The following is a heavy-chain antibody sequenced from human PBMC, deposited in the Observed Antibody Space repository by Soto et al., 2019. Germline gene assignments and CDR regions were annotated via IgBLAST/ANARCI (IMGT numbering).Heavy chain of an antibody. J-gene: IGHJ6*02. Sequence: ASVKVSCKASGYTFTSYYMHWVRQAPGQGLEWMGIINPSGGSTNYAQKFQGRVTMTRDTSTSTVYMELSSLRSEDTAVYYCARDSDGRYDFWSGYYPYYYGMDVWGQGTTVTVSS. D-gene: IGHD3-3*01. CDR2: INPSGGST. CDR1: GYTFTSYY. CDR3: ARDSDGRYDFWSGYYPYYYGMDV. V-gene: IGHV1-46*01.